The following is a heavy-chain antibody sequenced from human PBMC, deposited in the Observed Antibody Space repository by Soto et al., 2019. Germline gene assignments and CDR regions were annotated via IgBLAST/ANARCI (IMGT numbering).Heavy chain of an antibody. Sequence: EVQLVESGGGLVQPGGSLRLSCAASGFTFSTYWMHWVRQDPGKGLVWVSTINTDGTTTFYADSVKGRFTISRDNAKNTLYLQMNSLRDEDTAVYYCAKDLSWGQCDYWGQGTLVTVSS. CDR3: AKDLSWGQCDY. D-gene: IGHD3-16*01. J-gene: IGHJ4*02. CDR1: GFTFSTYW. V-gene: IGHV3-74*01. CDR2: INTDGTTT.